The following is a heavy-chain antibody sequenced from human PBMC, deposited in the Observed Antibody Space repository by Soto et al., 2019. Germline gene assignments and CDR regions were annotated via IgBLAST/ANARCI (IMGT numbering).Heavy chain of an antibody. CDR3: ARPYYVFWSGYSSYNWFDP. J-gene: IGHJ5*02. CDR2: INPNSGGT. Sequence: ASVKVSCKASGYTFTGYYMHWVRQAPGQGLEWMGWINPNSGGTNYAQKFQGRVTMTRDTSISTAYMELSRLRSDDTAVYYCARPYYVFWSGYSSYNWFDPWGQGTLVTVSS. D-gene: IGHD3-3*01. V-gene: IGHV1-2*02. CDR1: GYTFTGYY.